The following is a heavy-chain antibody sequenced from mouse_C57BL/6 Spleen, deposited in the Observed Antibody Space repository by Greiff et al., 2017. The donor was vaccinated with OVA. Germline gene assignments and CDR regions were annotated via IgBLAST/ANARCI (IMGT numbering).Heavy chain of an antibody. CDR2: IDPSDSYT. V-gene: IGHV1-69*01. CDR1: GYTFTSYW. CDR3: ARSGDYYGSSSFAY. Sequence: QVQLQQPGAELVMPGASVKLSCKASGYTFTSYWMHWVKQRPGQGLEWIGEIDPSDSYTNYNQKFKGKSTLTVDKSSSTAYMQLSSLTSEDSAVYYCARSGDYYGSSSFAYWGQGTLVTVSA. J-gene: IGHJ3*01. D-gene: IGHD1-1*01.